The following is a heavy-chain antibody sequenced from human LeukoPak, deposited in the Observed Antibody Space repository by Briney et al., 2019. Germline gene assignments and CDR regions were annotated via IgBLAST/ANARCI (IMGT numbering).Heavy chain of an antibody. CDR3: ARVPYNNAFDI. D-gene: IGHD3-10*01. CDR2: IVPIFGTA. J-gene: IGHJ3*02. Sequence: GASVKVSCKASGGTFSSYAISWVRQAPGQGLEWMGGIVPIFGTANYAQKFQGRVTITADESTSTAYMELSSLRSEDTAVYYCARVPYNNAFDIWGQGTMVTVSS. CDR1: GGTFSSYA. V-gene: IGHV1-69*13.